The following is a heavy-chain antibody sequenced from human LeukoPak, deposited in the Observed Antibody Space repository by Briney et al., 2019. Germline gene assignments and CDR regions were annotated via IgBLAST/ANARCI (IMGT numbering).Heavy chain of an antibody. V-gene: IGHV4-59*01. D-gene: IGHD3-16*02. Sequence: SETLSLTCTVSGGSISSYYWSWIRQPPGKGLEWIGYIYYSGSTNYNPSLKSRVTISVDTSKNQFSLKLSSVTAADTAVYYCARDRPYDYVWGSYRLQAFDIWGQGTMVTVSS. CDR1: GGSISSYY. CDR3: ARDRPYDYVWGSYRLQAFDI. CDR2: IYYSGST. J-gene: IGHJ3*02.